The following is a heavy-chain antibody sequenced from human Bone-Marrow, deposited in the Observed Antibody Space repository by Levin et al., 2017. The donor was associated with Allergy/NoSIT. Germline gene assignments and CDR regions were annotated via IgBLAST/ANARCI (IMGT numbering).Heavy chain of an antibody. CDR3: VRRATGTMLDY. V-gene: IGHV4-39*01. Sequence: PGGSLRLSCAVSGDSISSSIYYWGWIRQPPGKGLEWIGTLSYSGSTHYTPSLKSRVTISVDTSKNQFSLKLSAVTAADTAIYYCVRRATGTMLDYWGQGTLVTVSS. CDR2: LSYSGST. D-gene: IGHD3-10*02. CDR1: GDSISSSIYY. J-gene: IGHJ4*02.